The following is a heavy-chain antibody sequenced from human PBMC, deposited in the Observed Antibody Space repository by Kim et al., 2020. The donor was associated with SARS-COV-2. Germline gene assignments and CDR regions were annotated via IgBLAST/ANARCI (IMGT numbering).Heavy chain of an antibody. V-gene: IGHV3-15*01. CDR1: GFTFNNQW. J-gene: IGHJ4*02. D-gene: IGHD2-15*01. CDR3: ICSEDNWREFDY. Sequence: GGSLRLSCVASGFTFNNQWMSWVRQAPGEGLEWVGRIKSKSDGETADYAASVKGRFTISRDDSKTTLYLEMNSLRTEDTGVYYCICSEDNWREFDYRGQGTLVTVSS. CDR2: IKSKSDGETA.